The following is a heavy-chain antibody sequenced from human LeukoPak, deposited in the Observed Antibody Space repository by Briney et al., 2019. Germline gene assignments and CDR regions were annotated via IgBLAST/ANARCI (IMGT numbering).Heavy chain of an antibody. J-gene: IGHJ4*02. Sequence: PSETLSLTCTVSGGSISSGGYYWSWIRQPPGKGLEWIGYIYHSGSTYYNPSLKSRVTISVDRSKNQFSLKLSSVTAADTAVYYCARGTEQQLDYWGQGTLVTVSS. V-gene: IGHV4-30-2*01. CDR2: IYHSGST. CDR3: ARGTEQQLDY. CDR1: GGSISSGGYY. D-gene: IGHD6-13*01.